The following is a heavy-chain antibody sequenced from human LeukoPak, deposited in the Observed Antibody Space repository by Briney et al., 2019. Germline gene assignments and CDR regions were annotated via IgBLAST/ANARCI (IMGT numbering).Heavy chain of an antibody. Sequence: GGSLRLSCAASGFTFSSYEMNWVRQAPGEGLEWVSSISSGGATIYYADSVKGRFTISRDNAKNSLYLQMNSLRAEDTAVYYCARVGVLSSSWLLYWGQGTLVTVSS. V-gene: IGHV3-48*03. CDR3: ARVGVLSSSWLLY. CDR1: GFTFSSYE. J-gene: IGHJ4*02. D-gene: IGHD6-13*01. CDR2: ISSGGATI.